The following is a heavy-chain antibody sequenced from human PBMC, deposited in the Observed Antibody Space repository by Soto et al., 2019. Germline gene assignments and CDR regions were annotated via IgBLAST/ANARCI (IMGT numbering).Heavy chain of an antibody. CDR1: GYSINSDDY. J-gene: IGHJ6*02. CDR3: ARADYEILTGSYAMDV. D-gene: IGHD3-9*01. CDR2: IYHSVST. V-gene: IGHV4-38-2*02. Sequence: PSETLSLTCTVSGYSINSDDYWGWIRQPPGKGLEWIASIYHSVSTFYNPSLRSRVTISIDTSKNQFSLRLRSVTAADTAVYYCARADYEILTGSYAMDVWGQGTTVTV.